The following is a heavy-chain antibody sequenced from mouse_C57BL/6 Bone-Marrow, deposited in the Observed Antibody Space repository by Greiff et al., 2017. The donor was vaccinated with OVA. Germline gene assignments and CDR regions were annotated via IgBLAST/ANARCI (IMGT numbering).Heavy chain of an antibody. D-gene: IGHD2-4*01. J-gene: IGHJ4*01. CDR1: GYTFTSYG. V-gene: IGHV1-81*01. Sequence: VQLVESGAELARPGASVKLSCTASGYTFTSYGISWVKQRTGQGLEWIGEIYTGSGNTYYNEKFKGKATLTADKSSSTAYMELRSLTSEDSAVYFCARVDYVYAMDYWGQGTSVTVSS. CDR2: IYTGSGNT. CDR3: ARVDYVYAMDY.